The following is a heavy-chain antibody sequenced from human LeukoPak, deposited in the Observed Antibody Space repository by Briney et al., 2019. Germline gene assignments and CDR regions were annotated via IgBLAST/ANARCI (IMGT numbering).Heavy chain of an antibody. Sequence: GGSLRLSCAASGFTFSSYAMSWVRQAPGKGLEWVSAISGSGGSTYYADSVKGRFSISRDNAEKSLYLQMNSLRAEDTAVYYCARDGPAAAGSAPDYWGQGTLVIVSS. V-gene: IGHV3-23*01. J-gene: IGHJ4*02. CDR1: GFTFSSYA. CDR2: ISGSGGST. CDR3: ARDGPAAAGSAPDY. D-gene: IGHD6-13*01.